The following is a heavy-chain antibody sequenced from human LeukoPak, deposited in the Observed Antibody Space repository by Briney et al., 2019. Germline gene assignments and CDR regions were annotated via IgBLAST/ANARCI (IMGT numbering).Heavy chain of an antibody. J-gene: IGHJ6*03. D-gene: IGHD6-13*01. V-gene: IGHV1-2*02. CDR1: GYTFTGYY. CDR2: INPNSGGT. Sequence: ASVKVSCKASGYTFTGYYMHWVRQAPGQGLEWMGWINPNSGGTNYAQKFQGRVTITADESTSTAYMELSSLRSEDTAVYYCARGKSSSPVFLYYYYMDVWGKGTTVTISS. CDR3: ARGKSSSPVFLYYYYMDV.